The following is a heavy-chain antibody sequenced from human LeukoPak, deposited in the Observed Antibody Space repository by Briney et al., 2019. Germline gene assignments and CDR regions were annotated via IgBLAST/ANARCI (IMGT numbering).Heavy chain of an antibody. CDR2: IYYSGST. CDR3: ARELSSIAARPIDY. D-gene: IGHD6-6*01. CDR1: GGSINSDGYS. Sequence: SETLSLTCAVSGGSINSDGYSWSWIRQPPGKGLEWIGYIYYSGSTYYNPSLKSRVTISVDTSKNQFSLKLGSVTAADTAVYYCARELSSIAARPIDYWGQGTLVTVSS. J-gene: IGHJ4*02. V-gene: IGHV4-31*11.